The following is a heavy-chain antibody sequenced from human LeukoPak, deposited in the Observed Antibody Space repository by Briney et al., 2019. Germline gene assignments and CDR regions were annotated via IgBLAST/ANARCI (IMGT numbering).Heavy chain of an antibody. CDR1: GFTFSSYA. CDR3: AKPPYYYDSSGYPFDY. CDR2: ISGSGGST. D-gene: IGHD3-22*01. Sequence: PGGSLRLSCAASGFTFSSYAMSWVRQAPGKGLEWVSAISGSGGSTYYADSVKGRFTISRDNSKNTLYLQMNSLRAEDTAVYYCAKPPYYYDSSGYPFDYWGQGTLVTVSS. V-gene: IGHV3-23*01. J-gene: IGHJ4*02.